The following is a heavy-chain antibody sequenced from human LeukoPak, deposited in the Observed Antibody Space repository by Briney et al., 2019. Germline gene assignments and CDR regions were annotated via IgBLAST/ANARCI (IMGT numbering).Heavy chain of an antibody. Sequence: GGSLRLSCAASGFTFSSYGMHWVRQAPGKGLEWVAVIWYDGSNKYYADSVKGRFTISRDNSKNTLYLQMNSLGAEDTAVYYCARSPPDYDFPGGWFDPWGQGTLVTVSS. CDR3: ARSPPDYDFPGGWFDP. J-gene: IGHJ5*02. CDR2: IWYDGSNK. D-gene: IGHD3-3*01. V-gene: IGHV3-33*01. CDR1: GFTFSSYG.